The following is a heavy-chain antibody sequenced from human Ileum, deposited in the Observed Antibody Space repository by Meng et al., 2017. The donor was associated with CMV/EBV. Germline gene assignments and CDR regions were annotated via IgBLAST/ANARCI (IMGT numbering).Heavy chain of an antibody. V-gene: IGHV4-30-4*08. Sequence: QLQRQEAVPRLVKPSLNLSLSCIVSGASISSGDSYWSWIRQPPGKGLEWIGYLFFSGNTYYNPSLNNRVIISIDTPRNQFSLKVDSVTAADTAVYYCARFRIAALGNLFDPWGHGTLVTVSS. CDR1: GASISSGDSY. CDR2: LFFSGNT. CDR3: ARFRIAALGNLFDP. J-gene: IGHJ5*02. D-gene: IGHD6-13*01.